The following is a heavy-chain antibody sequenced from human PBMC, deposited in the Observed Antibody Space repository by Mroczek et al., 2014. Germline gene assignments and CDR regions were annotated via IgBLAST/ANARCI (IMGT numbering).Heavy chain of an antibody. V-gene: IGHV4-34*01. J-gene: IGHJ6*02. CDR3: ARDPKRFLEWPPRGGMDV. CDR2: INHSGST. CDR1: GGSFSGYY. D-gene: IGHD3-3*01. Sequence: QVQLQQWGAGLLKPSETLSLTCAVYGGSFSGYYWSWIRQPPGKGLEWIGEINHSGSTNYNPSLKSRVTISVDTSKNQFSLKLSSVTAADTAVYYCARDPKRFLEWPPRGGMDVWGQGTTVTVSS.